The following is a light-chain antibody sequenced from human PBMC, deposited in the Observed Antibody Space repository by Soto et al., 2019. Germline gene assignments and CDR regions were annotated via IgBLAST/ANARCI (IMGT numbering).Light chain of an antibody. CDR1: QDIGNW. Sequence: DIQVTQSPPSVAASVGDRVTFTCRASQDIGNWMTWYQQKTGKAPKLLIYDASYLQSGVPSRFSGSESGTDFTLNISDLRPEDFATYYCQQSFSIPFTFGPGTKVDI. V-gene: IGKV1-39*01. J-gene: IGKJ3*01. CDR2: DAS. CDR3: QQSFSIPFT.